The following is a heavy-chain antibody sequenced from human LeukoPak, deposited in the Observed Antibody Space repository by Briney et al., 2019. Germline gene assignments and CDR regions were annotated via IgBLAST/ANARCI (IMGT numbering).Heavy chain of an antibody. CDR1: GFTFSSYE. Sequence: PGGSLRLSCAASGFTFSSYEMNWVRQAPGKGLEWVSYISSSGSTIYYADSVKGRFTISRDNAKNSLYLQMNSLRAEDTAVYYCARDRRFSSWQYYFDYWGQGTLVTVSS. J-gene: IGHJ4*02. CDR2: ISSSGSTI. V-gene: IGHV3-48*03. D-gene: IGHD6-13*01. CDR3: ARDRRFSSWQYYFDY.